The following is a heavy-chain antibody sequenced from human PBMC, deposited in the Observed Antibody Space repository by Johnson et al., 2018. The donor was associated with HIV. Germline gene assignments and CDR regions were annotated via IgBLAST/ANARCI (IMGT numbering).Heavy chain of an antibody. J-gene: IGHJ3*02. Sequence: QVHLVESGGGVVRPGRSLRLSCAASGFTFSSFTMHWVRQAPGKGLEWVAVISDDVSSTFYVDSVKGRFTISRDNSNNTLYLQMNGLRAEDTGLYYCVRDQGYYDSSGYPDAFDIWGQGTMVTVSS. V-gene: IGHV3-30*14. D-gene: IGHD3-22*01. CDR2: ISDDVSST. CDR1: GFTFSSFT. CDR3: VRDQGYYDSSGYPDAFDI.